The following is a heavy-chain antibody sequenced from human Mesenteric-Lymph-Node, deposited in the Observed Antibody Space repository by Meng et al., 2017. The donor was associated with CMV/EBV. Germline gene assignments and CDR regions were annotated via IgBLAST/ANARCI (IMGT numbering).Heavy chain of an antibody. CDR3: ARGGCSSTSCRANGMDV. D-gene: IGHD2-2*01. CDR2: INPSGGST. V-gene: IGHV1-46*01. J-gene: IGHJ6*02. CDR1: GYTFTSYY. Sequence: ASVKVSCKASGYTFTSYYMHWVRQAPGQGLEWMGIINPSGGSTSYAQKFQGRVTMTRDTSTSTVYMELSSLRSEDTAVYYCARGGCSSTSCRANGMDVWGQGTTVTVSS.